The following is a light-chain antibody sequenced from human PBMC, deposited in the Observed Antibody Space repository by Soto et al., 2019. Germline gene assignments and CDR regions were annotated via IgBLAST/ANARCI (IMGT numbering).Light chain of an antibody. CDR3: QQYYSIPYT. CDR2: WAS. Sequence: DIVMTQSPDSLAVSLGERATINCKSRQSVLYSSNNKNYLAWYQQKSGQPPKLLIYWASTRESGVPDRFSGSGSGTDFTLTISSLQAEDVAVYYCQQYYSIPYTFGQGIKVELK. J-gene: IGKJ2*01. CDR1: QSVLYSSNNKNY. V-gene: IGKV4-1*01.